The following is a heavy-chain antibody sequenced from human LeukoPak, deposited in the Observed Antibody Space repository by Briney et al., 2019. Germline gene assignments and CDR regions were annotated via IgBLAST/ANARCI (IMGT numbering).Heavy chain of an antibody. CDR2: IRSKVDTYAT. D-gene: IGHD6-19*01. V-gene: IGHV3-73*01. CDR1: GFTFTDSA. Sequence: GGSLKLFCAASGFTFTDSAIHWVRQATGKGLEWVGRIRSKVDTYATTYAASLKGRFTISRDDSRNRAYLQMSSLRTEDTAVYYCTREYSSGWPFDFCGQGSLVTVSS. J-gene: IGHJ4*02. CDR3: TREYSSGWPFDF.